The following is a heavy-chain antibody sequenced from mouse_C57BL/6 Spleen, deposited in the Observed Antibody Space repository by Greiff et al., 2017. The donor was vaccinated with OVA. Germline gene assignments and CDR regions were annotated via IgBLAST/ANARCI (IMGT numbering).Heavy chain of an antibody. CDR3: ARGAVVGYFDY. CDR2: IHPNSGST. V-gene: IGHV1-64*01. CDR1: GYTFTSYW. J-gene: IGHJ2*01. Sequence: QVQLQQSGAELVKPGASVKLSCKASGYTFTSYWMHWVKQRPGQGLEWIGMIHPNSGSTNYNEKFKSKATLTVDKSSSTAYMQLSSLTSEDSAVYYCARGAVVGYFDYWGQGTTLTVSS. D-gene: IGHD1-1*01.